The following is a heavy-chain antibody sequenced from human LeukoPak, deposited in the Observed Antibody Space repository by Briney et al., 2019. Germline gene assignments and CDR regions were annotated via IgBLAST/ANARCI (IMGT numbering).Heavy chain of an antibody. J-gene: IGHJ4*02. CDR3: ARGPPYIVVVTGLGFFDS. V-gene: IGHV4-34*01. CDR1: GGSFSGYY. D-gene: IGHD2-21*02. CDR2: INHSGST. Sequence: SETLSLTCAVYGGSFSGYYWSWIRQPPGKGLEWIGEINHSGSTNYNPSLKSRVTISVATSKNQFSLKLSSVTAADTAVYYCARGPPYIVVVTGLGFFDSWGQGTLVTVSS.